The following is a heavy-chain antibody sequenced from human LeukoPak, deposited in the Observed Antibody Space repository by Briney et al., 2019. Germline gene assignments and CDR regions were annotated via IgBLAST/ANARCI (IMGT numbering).Heavy chain of an antibody. Sequence: SETLSLTCAAYGGSFSGYYWSWIRQPPGKGLEWIGEINHSGSTNYNPSLKSRVTISVDTSKNQFYLKLSSVTAADTAVYYCARGSTVTFYFDYWGQETLVTVSS. V-gene: IGHV4-34*01. J-gene: IGHJ4*02. CDR1: GGSFSGYY. D-gene: IGHD4-17*01. CDR2: INHSGST. CDR3: ARGSTVTFYFDY.